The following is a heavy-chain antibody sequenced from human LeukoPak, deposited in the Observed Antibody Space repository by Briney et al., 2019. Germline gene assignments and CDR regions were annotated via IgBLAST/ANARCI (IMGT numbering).Heavy chain of an antibody. Sequence: SETLSLTCTVSGGSISSYYWSWIRQPPGKGLEWIGYIYTSGSTNYNPSLKSRVTMSVDTSKNQFSLELSSVTAADTAVYYCARDPLYCSGGSCYRIYYYGMDVWGQGTTVTVSS. V-gene: IGHV4-4*09. CDR3: ARDPLYCSGGSCYRIYYYGMDV. CDR2: IYTSGST. D-gene: IGHD2-15*01. CDR1: GGSISSYY. J-gene: IGHJ6*02.